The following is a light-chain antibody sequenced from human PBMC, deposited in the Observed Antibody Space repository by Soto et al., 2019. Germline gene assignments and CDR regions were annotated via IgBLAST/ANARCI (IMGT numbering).Light chain of an antibody. Sequence: QSVLTQPASVSGSPGPSITISCTGTSSDVGSYNLVSWYQQHPGKAPKLMIYEVSKRPSGVSNRFSGSKSGNTASLTISGLQAECEADYYCCSYAGSSTLVFGGGTKLTVL. CDR2: EVS. CDR3: CSYAGSSTLV. CDR1: SSDVGSYNL. V-gene: IGLV2-23*02. J-gene: IGLJ2*01.